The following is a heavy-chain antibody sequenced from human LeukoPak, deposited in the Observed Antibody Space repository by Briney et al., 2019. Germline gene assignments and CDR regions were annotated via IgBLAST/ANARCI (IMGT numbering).Heavy chain of an antibody. CDR2: ISSNSGSK. D-gene: IGHD3-9*01. V-gene: IGHV3-9*01. CDR3: AKDKRLRRGSDDILTARYHYDYYGMDV. Sequence: PGRSLRLSCATSGFTFNDYAMHWVRQAPGKGLEWVSGISSNSGSKFYADSVKGRFTISRDNGKNSLYLQMNSLRPEDTAMYYCAKDKRLRRGSDDILTARYHYDYYGMDVWGQGTTVTVSS. J-gene: IGHJ6*02. CDR1: GFTFNDYA.